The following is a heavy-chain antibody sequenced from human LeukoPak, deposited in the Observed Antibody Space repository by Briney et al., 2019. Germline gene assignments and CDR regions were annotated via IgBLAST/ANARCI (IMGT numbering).Heavy chain of an antibody. CDR1: GFTFTSYG. D-gene: IGHD3-9*01. Sequence: GGSLRLSCAASGFTFTSYGMHWVRQAPGKGLEWVAVISYDGSNKYYADSVKGRFTISRDNSKNTLYLQMNSLRAEDTAVYYCARSYYDILTGYYNVGPQDYWGQGTLVTVSS. J-gene: IGHJ4*02. CDR3: ARSYYDILTGYYNVGPQDY. CDR2: ISYDGSNK. V-gene: IGHV3-30*03.